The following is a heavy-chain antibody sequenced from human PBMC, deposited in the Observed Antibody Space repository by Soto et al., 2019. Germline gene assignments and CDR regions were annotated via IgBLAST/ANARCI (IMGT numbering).Heavy chain of an antibody. D-gene: IGHD3-10*01. V-gene: IGHV4-4*07. CDR2: IYTSGST. CDR3: ARMGGYGSGSYSYGMDV. CDR1: GGSISSYY. Sequence: KASETLSLTCTVSGGSISSYYWSWIRQPAGKGLEWIGRIYTSGSTNYNPSLKSRVTMSVDTSKNQFSLKLSSVTAADTAVYYCARMGGYGSGSYSYGMDVWGQGTTVTVSS. J-gene: IGHJ6*02.